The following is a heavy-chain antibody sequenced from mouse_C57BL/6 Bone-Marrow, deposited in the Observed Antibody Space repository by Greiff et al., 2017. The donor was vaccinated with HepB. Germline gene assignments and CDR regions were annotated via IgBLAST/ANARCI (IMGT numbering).Heavy chain of an antibody. CDR2: INPNSGST. J-gene: IGHJ2*01. CDR3: ARGGTVVATDY. D-gene: IGHD1-1*01. Sequence: QVQLQQPGAELVKPGASVKLSCKASGYTFTSYWMHWVKQRPGQGLEWIGMINPNSGSTNYNEKFKSKATLTVDKSSSTAYMQLSSLTSEDSAVYYCARGGTVVATDYWGQGTTLTVSS. V-gene: IGHV1-64*01. CDR1: GYTFTSYW.